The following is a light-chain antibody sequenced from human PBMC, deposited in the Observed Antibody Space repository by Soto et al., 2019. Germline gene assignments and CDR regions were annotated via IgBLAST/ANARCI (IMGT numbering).Light chain of an antibody. Sequence: DIPMTQAPSTLAASLRDGLPLTCRASQSVSSWLAWYQQKPGKAPNLLIYTASSLESGVPSRFSGSGSGTEFTLTISSLQPDDFATYYCQQYNSAWTFGQGTKVDIK. CDR2: TAS. CDR1: QSVSSW. CDR3: QQYNSAWT. V-gene: IGKV1-5*03. J-gene: IGKJ1*01.